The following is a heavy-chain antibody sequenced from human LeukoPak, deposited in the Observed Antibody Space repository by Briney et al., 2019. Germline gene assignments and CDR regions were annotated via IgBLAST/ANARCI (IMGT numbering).Heavy chain of an antibody. CDR2: IQNDGSDK. CDR1: GINFRSSG. D-gene: IGHD6-13*01. J-gene: IGHJ4*02. CDR3: AREGGSAVPGIFDQ. Sequence: GGSLRLSCAASGINFRSSGMHWVRQAPGKGLEWVTFIQNDGSDKYYAASVKGRFTISRDNSKNRVYLHMASLRADDTALYYCAREGGSAVPGIFDQWGQGTLVTVSS. V-gene: IGHV3-30*02.